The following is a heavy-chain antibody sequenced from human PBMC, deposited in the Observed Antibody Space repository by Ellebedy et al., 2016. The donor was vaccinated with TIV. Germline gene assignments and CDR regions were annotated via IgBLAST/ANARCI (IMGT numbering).Heavy chain of an antibody. V-gene: IGHV3-30*19. Sequence: GESLKISCAASGFTFSKHGMHWVRQAPGKGLEWVALTSYDDSIQYYADSVRGRFTISRDNSKNTLYLQMNSLRDEDTALYFCARGRYLSRHTLDVWGQGTTVTVSS. D-gene: IGHD2-2*01. CDR2: TSYDDSIQ. J-gene: IGHJ6*02. CDR1: GFTFSKHG. CDR3: ARGRYLSRHTLDV.